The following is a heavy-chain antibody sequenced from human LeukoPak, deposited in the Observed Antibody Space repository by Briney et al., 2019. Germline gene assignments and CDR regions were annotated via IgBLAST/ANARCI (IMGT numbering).Heavy chain of an antibody. D-gene: IGHD7-27*01. Sequence: ASVTVSCKVSGYTFTSYYMHWVRQAPGQGLEWMGIINPSGGSTSYAQKFQGRVTMTTDTSTSTAYMELRSLRSDDTAVYYCARDLGDYWGQGTLVTVSS. J-gene: IGHJ4*02. V-gene: IGHV1-46*01. CDR2: INPSGGST. CDR1: GYTFTSYY. CDR3: ARDLGDY.